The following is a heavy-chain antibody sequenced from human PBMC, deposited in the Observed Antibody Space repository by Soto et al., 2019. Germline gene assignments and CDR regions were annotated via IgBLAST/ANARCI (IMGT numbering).Heavy chain of an antibody. Sequence: QVQLVESGGGVVQPGRSLRLSCAASGFTFSSYGMHWVRQAPGKGLEWVAVIWYDGSNKYYADSVKGRFTISRDNSKNTLYLQMNSLRAEDTAVDYCARGGSSGWYLPFAYWGQGTLVTVSS. CDR1: GFTFSSYG. D-gene: IGHD6-19*01. V-gene: IGHV3-33*01. CDR3: ARGGSSGWYLPFAY. CDR2: IWYDGSNK. J-gene: IGHJ4*02.